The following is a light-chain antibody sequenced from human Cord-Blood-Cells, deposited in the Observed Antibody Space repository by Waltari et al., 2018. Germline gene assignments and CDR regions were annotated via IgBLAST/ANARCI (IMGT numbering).Light chain of an antibody. Sequence: DIQMTQSPSSLSASVGDRVTITCRASQGISNYLAWYQQKPGKVPKLLIYAASTLQYRVPSRFSRSGSGTDFALTISSLQPEDGATYYCQKYNSAPWTFGQGTKVEIK. CDR3: QKYNSAPWT. V-gene: IGKV1-27*01. J-gene: IGKJ1*01. CDR1: QGISNY. CDR2: AAS.